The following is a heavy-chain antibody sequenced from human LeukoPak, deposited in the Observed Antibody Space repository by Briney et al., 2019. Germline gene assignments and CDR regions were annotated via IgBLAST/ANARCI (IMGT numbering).Heavy chain of an antibody. CDR3: ARDADWVMTAGYFDY. Sequence: QPGGSLRLSCAASGFTFSNYAMHWVRQAPGKGLEWVAIISYDGTKNYYADSVKGRITISRDNSKNTLYLHMNSLRAEDTAVYHCARDADWVMTAGYFDYCGQGTLVTVSS. CDR2: ISYDGTKN. V-gene: IGHV3-30*04. D-gene: IGHD2-21*02. J-gene: IGHJ4*02. CDR1: GFTFSNYA.